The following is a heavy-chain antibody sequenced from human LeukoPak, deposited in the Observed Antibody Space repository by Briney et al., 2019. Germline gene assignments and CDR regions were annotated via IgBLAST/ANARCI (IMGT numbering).Heavy chain of an antibody. V-gene: IGHV3-11*01. J-gene: IGHJ4*02. CDR2: ISSSGSTI. CDR3: ARDTVTMVRGAKPGGLDY. CDR1: GFTFSDYY. Sequence: GGSLRLSCAASGFTFSDYYMSWIRQAPGKGLEWVSYISSSGSTIYYADSVKGRFTISRDNAKNSLYLQMNSLRAEDTAVYYCARDTVTMVRGAKPGGLDYWGQGTLVTVSS. D-gene: IGHD3-10*01.